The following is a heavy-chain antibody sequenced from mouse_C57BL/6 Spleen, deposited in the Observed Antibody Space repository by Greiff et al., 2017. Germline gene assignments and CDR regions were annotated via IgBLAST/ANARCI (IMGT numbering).Heavy chain of an antibody. V-gene: IGHV2-9*01. CDR1: GFSLTSYG. J-gene: IGHJ4*01. Sequence: VKLMESGPGLVAPSQSLSITCTVSGFSLTSYGVAWVRQPPGKGLEWLGVIWGGGSTNYNSALMSRLSISKDNSKSQVFLKMKSLQTDDTAMYYCAKEGVYYDYDGDSYYAMDYWGQGTSVTVSS. CDR3: AKEGVYYDYDGDSYYAMDY. CDR2: IWGGGST. D-gene: IGHD2-4*01.